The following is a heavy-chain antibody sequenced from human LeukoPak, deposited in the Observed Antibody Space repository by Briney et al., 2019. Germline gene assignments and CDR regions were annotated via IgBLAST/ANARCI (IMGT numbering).Heavy chain of an antibody. CDR1: GDTFSNSA. D-gene: IGHD6-19*01. Sequence: SVKVSCKASGDTFSNSAFSWVRQAPGQGLEWMGGIIPIFGTPNYAQKFQGRVTISADESTSTVYMELSSLRSEDTAVFYCARDEIAVAGLGTFDYWGQGTLVTVSS. CDR2: IIPIFGTP. V-gene: IGHV1-69*01. J-gene: IGHJ4*02. CDR3: ARDEIAVAGLGTFDY.